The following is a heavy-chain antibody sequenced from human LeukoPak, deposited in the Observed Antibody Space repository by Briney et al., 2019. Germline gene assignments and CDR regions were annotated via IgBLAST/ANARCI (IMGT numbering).Heavy chain of an antibody. CDR1: GFTFSSYS. Sequence: PGGSLRLSCAASGFTFSSYSMNWVRQAPGKGLEWVSSISSSSSYIYYADSVKGRFTISRDNAKNSLYLQMNSLRAEDTAVYYCAREKEVGSYVWGSYRYEDYWGQGTLVTVSS. CDR2: ISSSSSYI. J-gene: IGHJ4*02. V-gene: IGHV3-21*01. D-gene: IGHD3-16*02. CDR3: AREKEVGSYVWGSYRYEDY.